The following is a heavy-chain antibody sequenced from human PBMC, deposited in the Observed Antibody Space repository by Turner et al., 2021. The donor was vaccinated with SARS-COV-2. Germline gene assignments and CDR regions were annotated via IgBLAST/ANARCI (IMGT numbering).Heavy chain of an antibody. CDR1: GGSISSSSYY. V-gene: IGHV4-39*01. Sequence: QLQLQESGPGLVKPSETLSPTCTVSGGSISSSSYYWGWIRQPPGKGLEWIGSIYYSASTYYNPSLKSRVTISVDTSKNQFSLKLTSVTAADTAVYFCARHWEVAAAAYLARFDPWGQGTLVTVSS. D-gene: IGHD6-13*01. J-gene: IGHJ5*02. CDR3: ARHWEVAAAAYLARFDP. CDR2: IYYSAST.